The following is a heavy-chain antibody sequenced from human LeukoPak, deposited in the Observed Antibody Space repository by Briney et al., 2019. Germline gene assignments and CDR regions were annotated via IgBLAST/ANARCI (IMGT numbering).Heavy chain of an antibody. D-gene: IGHD6-13*01. CDR3: ARGRSSSWYGY. CDR2: IIPIFGTA. Sequence: GASVKVSCKASGGTFSRYAISWVRQAPGQGLDWMGGIIPIFGTANYAQKFQGRVTITADESTSTAYMELSSLRSEDTAVYYCARGRSSSWYGYWGQGTLVTVSS. CDR1: GGTFSRYA. V-gene: IGHV1-69*13. J-gene: IGHJ4*02.